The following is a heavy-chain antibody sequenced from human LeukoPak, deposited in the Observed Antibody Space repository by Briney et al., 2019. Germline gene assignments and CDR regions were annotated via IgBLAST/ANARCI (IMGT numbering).Heavy chain of an antibody. CDR1: GFTFSNYF. V-gene: IGHV3-7*01. J-gene: IGHJ5*02. CDR3: ARDDGILRFDP. D-gene: IGHD1-14*01. CDR2: IKQDGSEK. Sequence: GGSLRLSCAASGFTFSNYFMSWVRQAPGKGLEWVANIKQDGSEKYHVDSAKGRFTISRDNAKNSLYLQMNSLRAEDTAVYYCARDDGILRFDPWGQGTLVTVSS.